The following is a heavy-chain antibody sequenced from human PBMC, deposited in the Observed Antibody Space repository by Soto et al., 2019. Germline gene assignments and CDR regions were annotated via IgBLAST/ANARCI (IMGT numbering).Heavy chain of an antibody. CDR2: IYWDDDK. Sequence: QITLNESGPTQVKPRQTLTLTCTFSGVSLTTSGVGVGLIRQSPGKAPEWLALIYWDDDKRYSPSLKSRLTITTDTSKNQVVRTMADLDPADTATYYCAHRVLRTVFGFVTTTALYFDFWGQGTPVAVSS. D-gene: IGHD3-3*01. V-gene: IGHV2-5*02. CDR3: AHRVLRTVFGFVTTTALYFDF. J-gene: IGHJ4*02. CDR1: GVSLTTSGVG.